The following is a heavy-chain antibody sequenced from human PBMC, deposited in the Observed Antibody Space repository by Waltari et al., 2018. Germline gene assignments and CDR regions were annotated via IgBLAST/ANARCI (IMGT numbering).Heavy chain of an antibody. V-gene: IGHV4-38-2*01. CDR3: AATAAGANAIFDY. Sequence: QVQLQESGPGLVKPSETLSLTCAVSGYSISSGYYWGWIRQPPGKGLEWIGYIYYSGSTNYNPSLKSRVTISVDTSKNQFSLKLSSVTAADTAVYYCAATAAGANAIFDYWGQGTLVTVSS. D-gene: IGHD6-13*01. J-gene: IGHJ4*02. CDR2: IYYSGST. CDR1: GYSISSGYY.